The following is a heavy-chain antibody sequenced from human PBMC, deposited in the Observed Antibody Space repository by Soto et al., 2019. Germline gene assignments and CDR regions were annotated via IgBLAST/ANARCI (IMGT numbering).Heavy chain of an antibody. V-gene: IGHV3-23*04. Sequence: EVQLVDSGGGLVQPGGSLRLSCAASGFIFSNYVMSWVRQAPGKGLEWVSSISDSGGTSYYADSVKGRFTISRDNSKNKLYLQMNSLIAEDTAIYYCAKRPRALLTFDYWGQGTLVTVSS. CDR2: ISDSGGTS. CDR3: AKRPRALLTFDY. J-gene: IGHJ4*02. CDR1: GFIFSNYV. D-gene: IGHD1-26*01.